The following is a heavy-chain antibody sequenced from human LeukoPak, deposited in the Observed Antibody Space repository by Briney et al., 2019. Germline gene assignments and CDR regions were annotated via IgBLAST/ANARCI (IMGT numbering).Heavy chain of an antibody. Sequence: PPGGSLRLSCAASGFTFSSYSMNWVRPAPGKGLEWVSYISSSSSTIYYADSVKGRFTISRDNAKNSLYLQMNSLRAEDTAVYYCARDEVSTIWGYSSGWYHYWGQGTLVTVSS. D-gene: IGHD6-19*01. CDR1: GFTFSSYS. CDR2: ISSSSSTI. J-gene: IGHJ4*02. CDR3: ARDEVSTIWGYSSGWYHY. V-gene: IGHV3-48*01.